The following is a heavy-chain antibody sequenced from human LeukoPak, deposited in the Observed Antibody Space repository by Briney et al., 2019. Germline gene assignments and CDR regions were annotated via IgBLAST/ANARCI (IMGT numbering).Heavy chain of an antibody. V-gene: IGHV5-51*01. Sequence: GESLKISFKGSGYSFTSYWIGWVGQMPGKGLGWIGVIYPGVSATRYSPSFQGQVTISADKSISTAYLQWSSLKASDTAMYYCARPQTYYYGSGRSCQGLLTDYWGQGTLV. CDR2: IYPGVSAT. D-gene: IGHD3-10*01. J-gene: IGHJ4*02. CDR3: ARPQTYYYGSGRSCQGLLTDY. CDR1: GYSFTSYW.